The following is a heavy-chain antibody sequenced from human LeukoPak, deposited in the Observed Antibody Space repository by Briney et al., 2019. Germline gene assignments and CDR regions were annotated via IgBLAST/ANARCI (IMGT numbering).Heavy chain of an antibody. J-gene: IGHJ4*02. Sequence: GGSLRLSCAASGFTFSSYGMSWVRQAPGRGLEWVSAISGSGGSTYYADSVKGRFTISRDNSKNTLYLQMNSLRVEDTALYYCARRAPSHDFDDWGQGTLVTVSS. V-gene: IGHV3-23*01. CDR3: ARRAPSHDFDD. CDR2: ISGSGGST. CDR1: GFTFSSYG.